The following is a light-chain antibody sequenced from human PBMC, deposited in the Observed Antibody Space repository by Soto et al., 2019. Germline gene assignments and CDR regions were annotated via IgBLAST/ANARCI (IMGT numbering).Light chain of an antibody. CDR1: QNVNNN. CDR3: QQYNNWLT. CDR2: GAS. V-gene: IGKV3-15*01. J-gene: IGKJ4*01. Sequence: VVVTQSPATLSVSPGEGATLSCRASQNVNNNLAWYRQKPGQAPRLLIYGASTRATGIPARFSGSGSGTEFTLTISSLQSEDFAVYYCQQYNNWLTFGGGTKVEIK.